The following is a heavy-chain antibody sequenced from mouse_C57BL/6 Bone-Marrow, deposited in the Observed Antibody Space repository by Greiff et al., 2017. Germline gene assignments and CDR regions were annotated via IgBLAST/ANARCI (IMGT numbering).Heavy chain of an antibody. J-gene: IGHJ4*01. V-gene: IGHV1-59*01. CDR2: IDPSASYT. CDR3: ARGGFYYYGSSPYYYAMDY. Sequence: QVQLKQPGAELVRPGTSVKLSCKASGYTFTSYWMHWVKQRPGQGLEWIGVIDPSASYTNYNQKFKGKATLTVDPSSSTAYMQLSSLTSEDSAVYYCARGGFYYYGSSPYYYAMDYWGQGTSVTVSS. D-gene: IGHD1-1*01. CDR1: GYTFTSYW.